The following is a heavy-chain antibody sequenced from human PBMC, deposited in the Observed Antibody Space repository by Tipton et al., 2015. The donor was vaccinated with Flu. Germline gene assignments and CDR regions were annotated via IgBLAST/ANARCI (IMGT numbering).Heavy chain of an antibody. CDR3: ARYGTYDGSRYFQH. V-gene: IGHV4-59*01. CDR2: IYYTGST. CDR1: GESISDYY. Sequence: TLSLTCTVSGESISDYYWSWIRQSPGKGLEYIGDIYYTGSTTYNPSLKSRVTISVDTSKNQFSLKLSSVTAADTAVYYCARYGTYDGSRYFQHWGQGTLVTVSS. J-gene: IGHJ1*01. D-gene: IGHD1-26*01.